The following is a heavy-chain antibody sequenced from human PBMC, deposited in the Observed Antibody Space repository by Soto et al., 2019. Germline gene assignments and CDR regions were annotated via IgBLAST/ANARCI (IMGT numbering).Heavy chain of an antibody. CDR2: INAGNGNT. Sequence: QVQLVQSGAEVKKPGASVKVSCKASGYTFTSYAMHWVRQAPGQRLEWMGWINAGNGNTKYSQKFQGRVTITRDTPASTAYMELSSLRSEDTAVYYCATRGGRSSSLDYWGQGTLVTVSS. J-gene: IGHJ4*02. V-gene: IGHV1-3*01. D-gene: IGHD6-13*01. CDR1: GYTFTSYA. CDR3: ATRGGRSSSLDY.